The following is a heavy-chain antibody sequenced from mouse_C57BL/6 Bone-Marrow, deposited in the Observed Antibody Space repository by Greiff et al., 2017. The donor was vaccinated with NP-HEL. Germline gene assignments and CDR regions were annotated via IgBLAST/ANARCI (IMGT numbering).Heavy chain of an antibody. CDR3: ARHYYGSSWYYYAMDY. J-gene: IGHJ4*01. CDR1: GFTFSSYG. Sequence: EVQLQQSGGDLVKPGGSLKLSCAASGFTFSSYGMSWVRQTPDKRLEWVATISSGGSYTYYPDSVKGRFTISRDNAKNTLYLQMSSLKSEDTAMYYCARHYYGSSWYYYAMDYWGQGTSVTVSS. D-gene: IGHD1-1*01. CDR2: ISSGGSYT. V-gene: IGHV5-6*01.